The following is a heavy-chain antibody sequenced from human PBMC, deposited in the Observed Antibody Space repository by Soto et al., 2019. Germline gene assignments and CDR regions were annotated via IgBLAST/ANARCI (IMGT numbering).Heavy chain of an antibody. CDR1: GGSISSGDYY. CDR2: IYYSGST. V-gene: IGHV4-30-4*01. Sequence: SETLSLTCTVSGGSISSGDYYWSWIRQPPGKGLEWIGYIYYSGSTYYNPSLKSRVTISVDTSKNQFSLKLSSVTAADTAVYYCARAGGSGLYYYGMDVWGQGTTVTV. D-gene: IGHD3-10*01. J-gene: IGHJ6*02. CDR3: ARAGGSGLYYYGMDV.